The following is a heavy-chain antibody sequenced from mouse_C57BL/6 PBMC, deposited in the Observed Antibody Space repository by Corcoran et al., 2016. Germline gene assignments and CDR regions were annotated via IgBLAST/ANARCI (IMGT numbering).Heavy chain of an antibody. CDR2: ISYDGSN. CDR3: ASYGYDGETYYFDY. D-gene: IGHD2-2*01. V-gene: IGHV3-6*01. Sequence: DVQLQESGPGLVKPSQSLSLTCSVTGYSITSGYYWNWIRQFPGNKLEWMGYISYDGSNNYNPSLKNRISITRDTSKNQFFLKLNSVTTEDTATYYCASYGYDGETYYFDYWGQGTTLTVSS. J-gene: IGHJ2*01. CDR1: GYSITSGYY.